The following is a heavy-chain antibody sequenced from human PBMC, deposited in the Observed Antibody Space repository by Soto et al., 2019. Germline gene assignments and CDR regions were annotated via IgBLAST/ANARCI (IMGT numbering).Heavy chain of an antibody. D-gene: IGHD3-22*01. J-gene: IGHJ4*02. V-gene: IGHV3-48*03. CDR3: ARDLFDSSGYCPFDY. Sequence: EVQLVESGGGLVQPGGSLSLSCAASGFPFSNYEMHWVRQAPGKGLEWVSYISSSGSTKYYADSVKGRFTISRDNAKKSLYLDMNSLRAEDTAIYYCARDLFDSSGYCPFDYWGQGTLVTVSA. CDR2: ISSSGSTK. CDR1: GFPFSNYE.